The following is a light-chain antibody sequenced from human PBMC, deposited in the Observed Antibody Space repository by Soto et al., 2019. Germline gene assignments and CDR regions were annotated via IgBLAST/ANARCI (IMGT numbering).Light chain of an antibody. Sequence: EIVLTQSPGTLSLSPGDRATLSCRASQSVSSSYLAWYQQKPGQAPRLLIYGASSRATGIPDRFSGSGSGTDFTLTISRLEPEDFAVYYCHQYGTSPSFGPGTTVDIK. J-gene: IGKJ3*01. CDR2: GAS. CDR3: HQYGTSPS. V-gene: IGKV3-20*01. CDR1: QSVSSSY.